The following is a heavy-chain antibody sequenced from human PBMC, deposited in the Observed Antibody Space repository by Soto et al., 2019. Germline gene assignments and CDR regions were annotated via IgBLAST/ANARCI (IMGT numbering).Heavy chain of an antibody. Sequence: SETLSLTCTVSGGSISSSSYYWGWIRQPPGKGLEWIGSIYYSGSTYYNPSLKSRVTISVDTSKNQFSLKLSSVTAADTAVYYCARTPRFGEPHYYYYYYMDVWGKGTTVTVSS. J-gene: IGHJ6*03. D-gene: IGHD3-10*01. V-gene: IGHV4-39*01. CDR3: ARTPRFGEPHYYYYYYMDV. CDR2: IYYSGST. CDR1: GGSISSSSYY.